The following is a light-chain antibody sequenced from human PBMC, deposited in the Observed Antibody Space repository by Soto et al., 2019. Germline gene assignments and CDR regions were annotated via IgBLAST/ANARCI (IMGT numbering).Light chain of an antibody. Sequence: DIVMTQTPLSSPVTLGQPASISCRSSQSLEPSDGNTYLSWLQQRPGQPPRVLIYKISDRFSGVPARFSGSGAGTDFTLKISRVEAEDVGVDYCMQATQFPITFGQGTRLEL. V-gene: IGKV2-24*01. J-gene: IGKJ5*01. CDR3: MQATQFPIT. CDR1: QSLEPSDGNTY. CDR2: KIS.